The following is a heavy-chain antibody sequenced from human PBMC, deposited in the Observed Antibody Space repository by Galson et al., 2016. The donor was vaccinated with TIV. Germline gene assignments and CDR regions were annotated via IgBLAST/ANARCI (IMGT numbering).Heavy chain of an antibody. D-gene: IGHD6-13*01. CDR3: ARAVGALAAL. CDR1: GFTFTNYW. J-gene: IGHJ4*02. Sequence: SLRLSCAASGFTFTNYWMHWVRQAPGKGLEWVANINHDGSQKYYVDSVKGRFTISRDNAKNSLYLQMSGLRPEDTAFYYCARAVGALAALWGQGTLVTASS. CDR2: INHDGSQK. V-gene: IGHV3-7*03.